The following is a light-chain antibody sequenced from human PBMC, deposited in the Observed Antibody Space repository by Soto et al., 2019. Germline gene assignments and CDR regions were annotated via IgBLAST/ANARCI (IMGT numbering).Light chain of an antibody. J-gene: IGLJ2*01. CDR1: GSDIAVYDF. Sequence: QSALTQPPSASGSPGQSVTISCAGTGSDIAVYDFVSWYQQHPDKAPKLIIYEVHKRPSGVPDRFSASKSGSTASLTVSGLQAEDEADYYCSSFAGDNTLVIGGGTKLTVL. CDR3: SSFAGDNTLV. V-gene: IGLV2-8*01. CDR2: EVH.